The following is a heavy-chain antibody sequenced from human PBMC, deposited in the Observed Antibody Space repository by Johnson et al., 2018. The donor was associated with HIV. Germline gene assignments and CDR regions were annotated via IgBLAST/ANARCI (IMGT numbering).Heavy chain of an antibody. CDR1: GFTFSNSA. J-gene: IGHJ3*02. V-gene: IGHV3-NL1*01. D-gene: IGHD6-19*01. CDR3: AKRVSGWNFGVDAFDI. CDR2: IGTTGDV. Sequence: QMLLVESGGGVVQPGRSLRLSCAASGFTFSNSAMHWVRQSTGKGLEWVSGIGTTGDVFYAGSVKDRFTISRDNSKNSLYLQMNSLRAEDTAVFYCAKRVSGWNFGVDAFDIWGQGTMITVSS.